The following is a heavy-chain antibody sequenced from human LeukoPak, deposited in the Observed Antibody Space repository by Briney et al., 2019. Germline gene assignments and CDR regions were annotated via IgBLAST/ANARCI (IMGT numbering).Heavy chain of an antibody. J-gene: IGHJ4*02. CDR3: ARRLGGSTNFEY. Sequence: SETLSLTCAVYSRSFNGYYWNWIRQSPGKGLEWIGEIDHTGSTSYNPSFESRVTISVDTSKNQFSLKLRSVTAADTALYYCARRLGGSTNFEYWGQGTLVTVSS. CDR1: SRSFNGYY. V-gene: IGHV4-34*01. CDR2: IDHTGST. D-gene: IGHD3-16*01.